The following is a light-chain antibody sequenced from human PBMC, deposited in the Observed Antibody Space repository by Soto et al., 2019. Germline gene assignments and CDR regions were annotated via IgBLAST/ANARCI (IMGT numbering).Light chain of an antibody. J-gene: IGLJ1*01. V-gene: IGLV2-14*01. CDR1: TSDVGGYDY. CDR2: DVS. Sequence: QSALTQPASVSGSPGQSITVSCTGTTSDVGGYDYVAWYQQHPGKAPKLIIYDVSSRPSGVSNRFSGSKSGNTASLPISGLQAEDEADYYFSSCICSSTLSGVFGAGTKVTVL. CDR3: SSCICSSTLSGV.